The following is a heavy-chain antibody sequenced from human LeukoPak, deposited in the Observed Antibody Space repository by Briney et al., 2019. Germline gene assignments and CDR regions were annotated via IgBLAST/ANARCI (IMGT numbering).Heavy chain of an antibody. Sequence: SGTLSLTCGVSGGSISGTNWWSWVRQPPGQGLEWIGEISLAGQTNYNPSLNGRVTMSLDKSSNQLSLHLTSVTAADTATYFCSRESGPFCPFGYWGQGSLVIVSS. V-gene: IGHV4-4*02. CDR3: SRESGPFCPFGY. CDR1: GGSISGTNW. CDR2: ISLAGQT. J-gene: IGHJ4*02. D-gene: IGHD1-26*01.